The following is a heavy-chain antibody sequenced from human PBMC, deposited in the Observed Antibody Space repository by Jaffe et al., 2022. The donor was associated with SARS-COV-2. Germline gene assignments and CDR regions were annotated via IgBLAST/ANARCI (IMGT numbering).Heavy chain of an antibody. Sequence: EVQLVESGGGLVQPGGSLRLSCAASGFTFSSYAMSWVRQAPGKGLEWVSAISGSGGSTYYADSVKGRFTISRDNSKNTLYLQMNSLRAEDTAVYYCAKGGAMIVPRPLLWYYYYYMDVWGKGTTVTVSS. CDR1: GFTFSSYA. V-gene: IGHV3-23*04. CDR3: AKGGAMIVPRPLLWYYYYYMDV. D-gene: IGHD3-22*01. J-gene: IGHJ6*03. CDR2: ISGSGGST.